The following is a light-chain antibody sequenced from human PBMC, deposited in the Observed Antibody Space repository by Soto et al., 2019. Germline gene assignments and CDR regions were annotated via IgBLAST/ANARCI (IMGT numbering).Light chain of an antibody. CDR3: QHLNSYPLA. CDR2: SAS. V-gene: IGKV1-9*01. J-gene: IGKJ4*01. CDR1: QGISSY. Sequence: IQLTQSPSSLSASVGDIVTITCRASQGISSYLAWYQQKPGKAPKLLIYSASTLQSGVPSRFSGSGSGTDFTRTISSLQPEDFEPYYCQHLNSYPLAFGGGTKVEIK.